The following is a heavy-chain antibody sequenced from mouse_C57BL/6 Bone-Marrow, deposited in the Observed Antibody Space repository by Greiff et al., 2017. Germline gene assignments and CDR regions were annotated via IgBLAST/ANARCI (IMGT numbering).Heavy chain of an antibody. V-gene: IGHV1-19*01. D-gene: IGHD2-10*01. CDR1: GYTFTDYY. CDR2: INPYNGGT. J-gene: IGHJ4*01. CDR3: ARGLPGAMDY. Sequence: VQLQQSGPVLVKPGASVKMSCKASGYTFTDYYMNWVKQSHGKSLEWIGVINPYNGGTSYNQKFKGKATLTVDKSSSTAYMELNSLTSEDSAVYYCARGLPGAMDYWGQGTSVTVSS.